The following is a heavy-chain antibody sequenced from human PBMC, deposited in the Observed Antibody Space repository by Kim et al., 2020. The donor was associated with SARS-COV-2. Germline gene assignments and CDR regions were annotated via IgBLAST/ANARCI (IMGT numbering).Heavy chain of an antibody. CDR1: GFTFSTYW. J-gene: IGHJ6*02. V-gene: IGHV3-7*01. Sequence: GGSLRLSCAASGFTFSTYWMSWVRQAPGKGLEWVANIKQDGGEKYYVDSVKGRFTISRDNAKNSLYLQMNSLRAEDTAVYYCARDSPFYSNYVGGDGMDVWGQGTTVTVSS. D-gene: IGHD4-4*01. CDR3: ARDSPFYSNYVGGDGMDV. CDR2: IKQDGGEK.